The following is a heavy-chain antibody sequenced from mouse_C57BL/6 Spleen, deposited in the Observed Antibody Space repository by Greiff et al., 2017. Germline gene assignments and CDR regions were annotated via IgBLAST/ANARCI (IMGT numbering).Heavy chain of an antibody. V-gene: IGHV8-12*01. CDR3: ARSRITTVVNWYFDV. D-gene: IGHD1-1*01. J-gene: IGHJ1*03. CDR1: GFSLSTSGMG. Sequence: QVTLKVCGPGILQSSQTLSLTCSFSGFSLSTSGMGVSWIRQPSGKGLEWLAHIYWDDDKRYNPSLKSRLTISKDTSRNQVFLKITSVDTADTATYYCARSRITTVVNWYFDVWGTGTTVTVSS. CDR2: IYWDDDK.